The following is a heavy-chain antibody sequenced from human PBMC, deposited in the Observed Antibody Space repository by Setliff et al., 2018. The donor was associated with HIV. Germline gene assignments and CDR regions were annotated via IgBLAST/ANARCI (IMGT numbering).Heavy chain of an antibody. CDR1: GYTFTSYG. CDR3: ARFRGQKYYFDY. CDR2: ISAYNGNK. J-gene: IGHJ4*02. V-gene: IGHV1-18*01. Sequence: ASVKVSCKASGYTFTSYGISWVRQAPGQGLEWMGWISAYNGNKNYAQKFQGGVTMTTDTTTSTAYMELRSLRSDDTAVYYCARFRGQKYYFDYWGQGTLVTVSS.